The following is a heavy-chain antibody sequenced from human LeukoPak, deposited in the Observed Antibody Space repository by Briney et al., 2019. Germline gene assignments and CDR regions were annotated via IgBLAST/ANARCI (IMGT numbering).Heavy chain of an antibody. CDR3: AKENPHNDY. J-gene: IGHJ4*02. Sequence: GGSLRLSCAASGFTFDDYGLSWVRQAPGKGLEWVSGINWNGAGTGYADSVKGRFTISRDNAKNTLYMQMNSLRAEDTALYYCAKENPHNDYWGQGTLVTVSS. CDR1: GFTFDDYG. V-gene: IGHV3-20*04. CDR2: INWNGAGT.